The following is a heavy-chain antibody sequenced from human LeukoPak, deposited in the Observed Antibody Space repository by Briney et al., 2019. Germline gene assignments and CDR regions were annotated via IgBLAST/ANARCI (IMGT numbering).Heavy chain of an antibody. J-gene: IGHJ4*02. CDR1: GESVSSDDAS. CDR2: TYYRSKWYY. Sequence: SQTLSLTCAISGESVSSDDASWNWIRQSPSRGLEWLGRTYYRSKWYYEYAVSVKSRITVNPDTSKNQFSLQLNSVTPDDTAIYYCVRGNYNSDYWGQGTLVTVSS. D-gene: IGHD5-24*01. CDR3: VRGNYNSDY. V-gene: IGHV6-1*01.